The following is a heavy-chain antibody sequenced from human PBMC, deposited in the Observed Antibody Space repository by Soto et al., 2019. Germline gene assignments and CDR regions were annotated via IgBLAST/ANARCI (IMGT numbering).Heavy chain of an antibody. CDR1: GFTFSNAW. CDR3: TTLTEEWELLDDFDY. V-gene: IGHV3-15*07. J-gene: IGHJ4*02. CDR2: IKSKTDGGTT. Sequence: GGSLRLSCAASGFTFSNAWMNWVRQAPGKGLEWVGRIKSKTDGGTTDYAAPVKGRFTISRDDSKNTLYLQMNSLKTEDTAVYYCTTLTEEWELLDDFDYWGQGTLVTVSS. D-gene: IGHD1-26*01.